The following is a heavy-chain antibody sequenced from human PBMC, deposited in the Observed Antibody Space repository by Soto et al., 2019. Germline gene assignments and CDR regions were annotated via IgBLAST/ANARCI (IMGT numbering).Heavy chain of an antibody. Sequence: LSLTCTVSGGSISSSSYYWGWIRQPPGKGLEWIGSIYYSGSTYYNPSLKSRVTISVDTSKNQFSLKLSSVTAADTAVYYCARGNTAMVLGSFDYWGQGTLVTVSS. CDR2: IYYSGST. CDR1: GGSISSSSYY. V-gene: IGHV4-39*01. J-gene: IGHJ4*02. CDR3: ARGNTAMVLGSFDY. D-gene: IGHD5-18*01.